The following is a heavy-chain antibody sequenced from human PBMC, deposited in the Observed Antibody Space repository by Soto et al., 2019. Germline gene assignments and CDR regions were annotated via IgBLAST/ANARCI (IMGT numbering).Heavy chain of an antibody. J-gene: IGHJ6*02. Sequence: GGSLRLSCADSGFTFSTYSMNWVRQAPGKGLEWVSSISSSGDYIYYADSVKGRFTISRDNAKNSVFLQMDSLRADDTALYFCARESNTRPQGMDVWGHGTAVTVSS. CDR1: GFTFSTYS. D-gene: IGHD4-4*01. CDR2: ISSSGDYI. V-gene: IGHV3-21*01. CDR3: ARESNTRPQGMDV.